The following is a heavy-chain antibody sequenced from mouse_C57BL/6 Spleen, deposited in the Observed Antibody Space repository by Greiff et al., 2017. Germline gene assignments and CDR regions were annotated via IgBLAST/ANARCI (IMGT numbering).Heavy chain of an antibody. CDR1: GYSITSGYY. CDR3: ASGEIITPWFAY. J-gene: IGHJ3*01. V-gene: IGHV3-6*01. D-gene: IGHD1-1*01. CDR2: ISYDGSN. Sequence: EVKLMESGPGLVKPSQSLSLTCSVTGYSITSGYYWNWLRQFPGNKLEWMGYISYDGSNNYNPSLKNRISITRDTSKNQFFLKLNSVTTEDTATYYCASGEIITPWFAYWGQGTLVTVSA.